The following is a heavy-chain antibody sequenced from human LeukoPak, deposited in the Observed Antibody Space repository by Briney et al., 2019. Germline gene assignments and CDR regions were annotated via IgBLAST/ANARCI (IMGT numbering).Heavy chain of an antibody. CDR1: GYSVSSGYY. CDR2: MYHSGDT. V-gene: IGHV4-38-2*02. J-gene: IGHJ4*02. D-gene: IGHD6-13*01. CDR3: ARGRGSSWYYFDS. Sequence: PSETLSLTCTVSGYSVSSGYYWGWIRQPPGKGLEWIGSMYHSGDTYSNPSLKGRVTMTVDTSKNQFSLNLSSVTAADTAVYYCARGRGSSWYYFDSWGQGTLVTVSS.